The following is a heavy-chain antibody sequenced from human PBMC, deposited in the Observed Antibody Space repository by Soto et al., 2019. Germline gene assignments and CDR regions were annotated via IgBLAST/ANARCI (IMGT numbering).Heavy chain of an antibody. Sequence: QVQLVQSGAEVKKPGASVKVSCKASGYTFTSYDINWVRQATGQGLEWLGWMNPNSGNTGYAQKFQGRVTITRNTSISTGYMEVSSLRSEDTAVYYCARDGGVSVKGYNWFDPWGQGTLVTVSS. CDR2: MNPNSGNT. J-gene: IGHJ5*02. CDR1: GYTFTSYD. CDR3: ARDGGVSVKGYNWFDP. V-gene: IGHV1-8*01. D-gene: IGHD2-21*01.